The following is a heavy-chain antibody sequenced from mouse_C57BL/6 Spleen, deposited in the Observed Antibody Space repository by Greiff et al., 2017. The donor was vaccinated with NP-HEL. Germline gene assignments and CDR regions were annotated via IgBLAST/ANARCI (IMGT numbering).Heavy chain of an antibody. CDR2: IRLKSDNYAT. J-gene: IGHJ3*01. Sequence: EVKVEESGGGLVQPGGSMKLSCVASGFTFSNYWMNWVRQSPEKGLEWVAQIRLKSDNYATNYAESVKGRFTISRDDSTSSVYLQMNNLRAEDTGIYYCTGARVAYWGQGTLVTVSA. CDR3: TGARVAY. V-gene: IGHV6-3*01. CDR1: GFTFSNYW.